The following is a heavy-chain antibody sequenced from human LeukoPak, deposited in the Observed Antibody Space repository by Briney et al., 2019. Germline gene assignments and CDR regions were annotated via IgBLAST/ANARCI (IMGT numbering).Heavy chain of an antibody. CDR3: ARQVYYYDSSGYYYNFDY. V-gene: IGHV7-4-1*02. Sequence: ASVKVSCKASGYTFTSYAMNWVRQAPGQGLEWMGWINTNTGNPTYAQGFTGRFVFSLDTSVSTAYLQISSLKAEDTAMYYCARQVYYYDSSGYYYNFDYWGQGTLVTVSS. CDR2: INTNTGNP. CDR1: GYTFTSYA. J-gene: IGHJ4*02. D-gene: IGHD3-22*01.